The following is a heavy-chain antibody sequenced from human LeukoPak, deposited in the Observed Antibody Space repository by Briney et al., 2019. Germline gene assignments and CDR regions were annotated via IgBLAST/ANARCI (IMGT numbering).Heavy chain of an antibody. Sequence: GESLKISCKGSGYSFTSYWIGWVRQMPGKGLEWMGLIYPGHSDTRYSPSFQGQVTISADKSISTAYLQWSSLKASDTAMYYCARGAYGSGSYYTRIKDYYYYYYMDVWGKGTTVTVSS. D-gene: IGHD3-10*01. CDR1: GYSFTSYW. CDR3: ARGAYGSGSYYTRIKDYYYYYYMDV. J-gene: IGHJ6*03. CDR2: IYPGHSDT. V-gene: IGHV5-51*01.